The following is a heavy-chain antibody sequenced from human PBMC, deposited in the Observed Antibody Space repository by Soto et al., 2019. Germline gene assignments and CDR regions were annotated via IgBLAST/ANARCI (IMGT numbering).Heavy chain of an antibody. CDR3: ASLMGHDYGDFGKMGIDY. Sequence: GASVKVSCKASGYTFTSYAMHWVRQAPGQRLEWMGWINAGNGNTKYSQKFQGRVTITRDTSASTAYMELSSLRSEDTAVYYCASLMGHDYGDFGKMGIDYWGQGNLVTVS. V-gene: IGHV1-3*01. D-gene: IGHD4-17*01. J-gene: IGHJ4*02. CDR1: GYTFTSYA. CDR2: INAGNGNT.